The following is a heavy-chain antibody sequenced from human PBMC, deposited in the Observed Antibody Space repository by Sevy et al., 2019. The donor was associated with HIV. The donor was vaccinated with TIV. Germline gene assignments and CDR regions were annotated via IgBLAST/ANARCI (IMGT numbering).Heavy chain of an antibody. CDR3: ARLRFGYFDY. CDR2: IYYSGST. Sequence: TLSLTCTVSGGSVSSGSYYWSWIRQPPGKGLEWIGYIYYSGSTNYNPSLKSRVTISVGTSMNQFSLKLSSVTAADTAVYYCARLRFGYFDYWGQGTLVTVSS. J-gene: IGHJ4*02. CDR1: GGSVSSGSYY. D-gene: IGHD3-3*01. V-gene: IGHV4-61*01.